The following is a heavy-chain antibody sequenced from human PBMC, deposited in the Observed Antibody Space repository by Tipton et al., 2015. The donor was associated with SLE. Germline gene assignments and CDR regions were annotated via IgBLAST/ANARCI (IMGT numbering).Heavy chain of an antibody. CDR2: IYYSGST. D-gene: IGHD2-15*01. CDR3: ARVGCSGGSCYSEDY. Sequence: TLSLTCTVSGGSISSSSYYWGWIRQPPGKGLEWIGSIYYSGSTYYNPFLKSRVTISVDTSKNQFSLKLSSVTAADTAVYYCARVGCSGGSCYSEDYWDQGTLVTVSS. CDR1: GGSISSSSYY. J-gene: IGHJ4*02. V-gene: IGHV4-39*01.